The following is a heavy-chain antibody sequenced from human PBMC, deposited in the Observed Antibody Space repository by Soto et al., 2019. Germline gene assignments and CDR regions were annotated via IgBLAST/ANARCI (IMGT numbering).Heavy chain of an antibody. V-gene: IGHV3-11*06. D-gene: IGHD2-2*01. Sequence: QVQLVESGGGLVKPGGSLRLSCAGSGFTFSDYDMSRIRQAPGKGLEWVSYIRGTSSYTNHADSVKGRFTISRDNAKNSLYLQMNNLTAEDTAVSLCSRDARGGSSTRCYRAHFFSGRDAWGQATTVTVSS. CDR1: GFTFSDYD. CDR2: IRGTSSYT. CDR3: SRDARGGSSTRCYRAHFFSGRDA. J-gene: IGHJ6*02.